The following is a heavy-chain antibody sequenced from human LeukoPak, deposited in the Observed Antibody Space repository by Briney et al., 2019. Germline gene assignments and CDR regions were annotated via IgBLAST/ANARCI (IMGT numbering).Heavy chain of an antibody. CDR1: GYTFTSYD. Sequence: ASVKVSCKASGYTFTSYDINWVRQATGQGLEWMGWMNPNSGNTGYALKFQGRVTMTRNTSISTAYMELSSLRSEDTAVYYCARLKGGYSYGYFYYYYGMDVWGQGTTVTVSS. V-gene: IGHV1-8*01. J-gene: IGHJ6*02. CDR2: MNPNSGNT. CDR3: ARLKGGYSYGYFYYYYGMDV. D-gene: IGHD5-18*01.